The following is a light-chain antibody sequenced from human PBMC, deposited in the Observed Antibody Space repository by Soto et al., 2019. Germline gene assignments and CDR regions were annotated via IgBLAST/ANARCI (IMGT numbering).Light chain of an antibody. CDR1: QTISSW. CDR2: KAS. J-gene: IGKJ1*01. V-gene: IGKV1-5*03. Sequence: DIQMTQSPSTLSGSVGDRVTITCRASQTISSWWAWYQQKPGKATKLLIYKASTLKSGVPSRCSVSGSGTEFTLTISSLKPDDFATYYCQHYTSYSEAFGQGTKVELK. CDR3: QHYTSYSEA.